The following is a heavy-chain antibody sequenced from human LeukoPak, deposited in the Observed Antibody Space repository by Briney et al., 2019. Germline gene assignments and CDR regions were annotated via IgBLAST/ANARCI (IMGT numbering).Heavy chain of an antibody. V-gene: IGHV3-74*01. CDR2: INSDGSST. Sequence: GGSLRLSCAASGFTFSSYWMHWVRQAPGKGLVWVSRINSDGSSTSYADSVKGRFTISRDNAKNTLYLQMNRLRAEDTAVYYCARAPPRYCSGGSCSGGYWGQGTLVTVSS. CDR3: ARAPPRYCSGGSCSGGY. J-gene: IGHJ4*02. D-gene: IGHD2-15*01. CDR1: GFTFSSYW.